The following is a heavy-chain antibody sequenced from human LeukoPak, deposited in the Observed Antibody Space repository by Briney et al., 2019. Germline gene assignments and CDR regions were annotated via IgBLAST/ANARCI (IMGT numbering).Heavy chain of an antibody. CDR1: GLTFSSSW. CDR3: ARELDPYNWFDP. V-gene: IGHV3-7*03. J-gene: IGHJ5*02. CDR2: INPDGIKR. Sequence: GGSLRLSCAVSGLTFSSSWMDWVRQAPGKGLEWVASINPDGIKRYSADSVKGRFTISRDNTKGSLFLQLNSLRAEDTAVYYCARELDPYNWFDPWGLGTLVTVSS.